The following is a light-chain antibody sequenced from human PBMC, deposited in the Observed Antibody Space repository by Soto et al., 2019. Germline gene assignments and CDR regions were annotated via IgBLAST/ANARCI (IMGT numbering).Light chain of an antibody. CDR3: QQYNNWPPIT. Sequence: EIVMTQSPATLSVSPGERATLSCRASQSASGNLAWYQQKPGQTPRLLISAASTRATGIPARFSGSGSVTEFTLTISSLQSEDFAVYYCQQYNNWPPITFGPGTKVDIK. J-gene: IGKJ3*01. CDR1: QSASGN. V-gene: IGKV3-15*01. CDR2: AAS.